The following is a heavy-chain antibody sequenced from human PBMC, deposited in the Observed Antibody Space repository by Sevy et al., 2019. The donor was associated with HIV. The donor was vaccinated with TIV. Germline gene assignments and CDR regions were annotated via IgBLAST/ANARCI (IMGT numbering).Heavy chain of an antibody. CDR2: INEDGTKD. Sequence: GGSLRLSCAASGINFSGYWMSWVRQVPGKGLEWVANINEDGTKDYYVGSVKGRFTISRDNAKNSLYLQMNSVRVEDTAVYYCARDSCGYDFWGQGTLVTVSS. CDR1: GINFSGYW. CDR3: ARDSCGYDF. J-gene: IGHJ4*02. V-gene: IGHV3-7*01. D-gene: IGHD5-12*01.